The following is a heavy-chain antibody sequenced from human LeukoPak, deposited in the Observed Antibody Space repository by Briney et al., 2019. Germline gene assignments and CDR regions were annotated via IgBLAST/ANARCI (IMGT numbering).Heavy chain of an antibody. CDR1: GYTFTEHF. J-gene: IGHJ4*02. CDR2: IHPASANT. Sequence: GASVKVSCKASGYTFTEHFIHWVRQAPGQGLQYMGWIHPASANTVYAQMFHGRVTLTRDTPATTTYMERSGLRSDDTAVYYCARDLRPANLWGEGTLVTVSS. D-gene: IGHD1-7*01. V-gene: IGHV1-2*02. CDR3: ARDLRPANL.